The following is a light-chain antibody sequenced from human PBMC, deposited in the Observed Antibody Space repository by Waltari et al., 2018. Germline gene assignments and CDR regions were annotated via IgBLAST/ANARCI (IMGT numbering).Light chain of an antibody. CDR2: GAS. Sequence: EVVLTQSPCTLSLSPGETATLSCRASQNIGRYLVWYQQKSGQAPRLLIYGASTRATGIPDRFSGSGSGTDFSLTISRLEAEDFAVYYCQNHERLPATFGQGTKVEIK. V-gene: IGKV3-20*01. CDR1: QNIGRY. J-gene: IGKJ1*01. CDR3: QNHERLPAT.